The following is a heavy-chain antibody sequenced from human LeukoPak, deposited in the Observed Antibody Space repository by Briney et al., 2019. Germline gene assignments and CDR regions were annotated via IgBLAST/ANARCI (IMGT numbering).Heavy chain of an antibody. V-gene: IGHV1-58*01. J-gene: IGHJ4*02. D-gene: IGHD4-17*01. CDR2: IVVGSGNT. CDR1: GFTFTSSA. CDR3: AARGDYVDPDY. Sequence: SVKVSCKASGFTFTSSAVQWVRQARGQRLEWIGWIVVGSGNTNYAQKFQERVTITRDMSTSTAYMGLSSLRSEDTAVYYCAARGDYVDPDYWGQGTLVTVSS.